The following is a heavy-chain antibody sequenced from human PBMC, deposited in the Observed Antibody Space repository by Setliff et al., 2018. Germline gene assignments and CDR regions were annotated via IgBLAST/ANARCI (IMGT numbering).Heavy chain of an antibody. V-gene: IGHV1-18*01. CDR1: GYNLMNYG. D-gene: IGHD3-16*02. CDR3: ARGTLMSWGSYRTKFDP. J-gene: IGHJ5*02. Sequence: ASVKVSCKASGYNLMNYGISWVRQAPGQGLEWMGWISTFNGHTKYAQNFQGRVTMTIDTSTSTAYMELRTLRSDDTAFYYCARGTLMSWGSYRTKFDPWGQGTLVTVSS. CDR2: ISTFNGHT.